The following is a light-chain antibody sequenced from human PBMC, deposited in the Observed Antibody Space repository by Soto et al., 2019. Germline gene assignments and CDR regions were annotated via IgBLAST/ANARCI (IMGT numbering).Light chain of an antibody. V-gene: IGKV3-11*01. CDR1: QSVSSY. J-gene: IGKJ4*01. Sequence: EIVLTQSPATLSLSPGERATLSCRASQSVSSYLAWYQQKPGQAPRLLIYDASNRATGIPARFSGSGSGTDCTLTISSLEPEDGAVYYCRQRSDWPLTFGGGTKVEIK. CDR3: RQRSDWPLT. CDR2: DAS.